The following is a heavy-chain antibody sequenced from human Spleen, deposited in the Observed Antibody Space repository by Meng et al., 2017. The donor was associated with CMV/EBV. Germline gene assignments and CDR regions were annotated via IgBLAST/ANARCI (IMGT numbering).Heavy chain of an antibody. J-gene: IGHJ4*02. CDR3: ARLYYILTGYYITPPDY. CDR2: IYYSGST. V-gene: IGHV4-39*01. D-gene: IGHD3-9*01. Sequence: SISSSSYYWGWIRQPPGKGLEWIGTIYYSGSTNYNPSLKSRVTISVDTSKNQFSLKLSSVTAADTAVYYCARLYYILTGYYITPPDYWGQGTLVTVSS. CDR1: SISSSSYY.